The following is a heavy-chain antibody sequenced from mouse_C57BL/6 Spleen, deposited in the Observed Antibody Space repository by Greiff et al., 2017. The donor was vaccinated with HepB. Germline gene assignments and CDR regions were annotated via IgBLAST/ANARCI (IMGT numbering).Heavy chain of an antibody. V-gene: IGHV1-18*01. CDR1: GYTFTDYN. Sequence: EVQLQQSGPELVKPGASVKIPCKASGYTFTDYNMDWVKQSHGKSLEWIGDINPNNGGTIYNQKFKGKATLSVDKSSSTAYMELRSLTSEDTAVYYCARGGSHYGSSTWFAYWGQGTLVTVSA. CDR3: ARGGSHYGSSTWFAY. D-gene: IGHD1-1*01. CDR2: INPNNGGT. J-gene: IGHJ3*01.